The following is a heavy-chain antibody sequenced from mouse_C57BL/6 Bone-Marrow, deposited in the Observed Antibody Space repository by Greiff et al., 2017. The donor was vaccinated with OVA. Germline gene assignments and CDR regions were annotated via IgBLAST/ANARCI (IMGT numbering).Heavy chain of an antibody. V-gene: IGHV1-72*01. Sequence: QVQLQQPGAELVKPGASVQLSCKASGYTFTSYWMHWVKQRPGRGLEWIGRIDPSSGGTKYNEKFKSKATLTVDKPSSTAYMQLSSLTSEDAAVDYCAGLRTTGGYFDVWGTGTTVTVSS. D-gene: IGHD1-1*01. CDR3: AGLRTTGGYFDV. CDR2: IDPSSGGT. J-gene: IGHJ1*03. CDR1: GYTFTSYW.